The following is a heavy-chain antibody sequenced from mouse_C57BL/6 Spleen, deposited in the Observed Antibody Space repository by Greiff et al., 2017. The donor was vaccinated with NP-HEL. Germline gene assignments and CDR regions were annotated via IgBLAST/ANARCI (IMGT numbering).Heavy chain of an antibody. CDR2: IHPSDSDT. V-gene: IGHV1-74*01. D-gene: IGHD1-1*01. Sequence: VQLQQPGAELVKPGASVKVSCKASGYTFTRYWMHWVKQRPGQGLEWIGRIHPSDSDTNYNQKFKGKATLTVDKSSSTAYMQLSSLTSEDSAVYYCAISPIYYYGSIYAMDYWGQGTSVTVSS. CDR3: AISPIYYYGSIYAMDY. CDR1: GYTFTRYW. J-gene: IGHJ4*01.